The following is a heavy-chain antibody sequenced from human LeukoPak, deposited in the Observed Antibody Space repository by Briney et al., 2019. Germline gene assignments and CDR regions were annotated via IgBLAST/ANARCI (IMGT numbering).Heavy chain of an antibody. D-gene: IGHD1-7*01. J-gene: IGHJ4*02. V-gene: IGHV4-34*01. Sequence: PSETLSLTCAVYGGSFSGYYWSWIRQPPGKGLEWIGEINHSGSTNYNPSLKSRVTISVDTSKNQFSLTPSSVTAADTAVYDCAGDPPRITGTTSFDDWGQGTLVAVCS. CDR1: GGSFSGYY. CDR2: INHSGST. CDR3: AGDPPRITGTTSFDD.